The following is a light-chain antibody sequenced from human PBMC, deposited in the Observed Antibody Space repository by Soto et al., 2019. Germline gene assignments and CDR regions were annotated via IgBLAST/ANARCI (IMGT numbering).Light chain of an antibody. V-gene: IGKV1-39*01. CDR2: DTS. J-gene: IGKJ1*01. CDR3: QQSHRTPVT. CDR1: QSISTY. Sequence: DIQMTQSPSSLSASVGDRVTITCWASQSISTYLNWYQQKPRKAPKLLIYDTSSLQNGVPSRFRGSESRTDFILTISSLQPEDFATYYCQQSHRTPVTFGQGTRVEIK.